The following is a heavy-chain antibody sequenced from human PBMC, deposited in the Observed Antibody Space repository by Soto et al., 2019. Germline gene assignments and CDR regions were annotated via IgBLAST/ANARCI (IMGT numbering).Heavy chain of an antibody. V-gene: IGHV3-7*01. J-gene: IGHJ4*02. CDR1: GFTFSSYW. CDR2: IKQDGSEK. CDR3: ARDLLAYYYDRSLWYFDY. D-gene: IGHD3-22*01. Sequence: PGGSLRLSCAASGFTFSSYWMSWVRQAPGKGLEWVANIKQDGSEKDYVDSVKGRFTISRDNAKNSLYLQMNSLRAEDTAVYYCARDLLAYYYDRSLWYFDYWGQGTLVTVSS.